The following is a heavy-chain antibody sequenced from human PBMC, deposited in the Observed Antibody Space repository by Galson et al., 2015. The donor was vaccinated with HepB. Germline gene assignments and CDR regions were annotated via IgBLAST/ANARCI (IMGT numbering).Heavy chain of an antibody. Sequence: PALVKPTQTLTLTCNFSGFSLSSSSICVSWIRQPPGKALEWLARIDWDDDKYYSTSLRTRLTISKDTSKNQVVLTMTNMDPVDTATYYCARGTTVATHSLDHWGQGTLVTVSS. J-gene: IGHJ4*02. D-gene: IGHD4-17*01. CDR1: GFSLSSSSIC. CDR2: IDWDDDK. CDR3: ARGTTVATHSLDH. V-gene: IGHV2-70*11.